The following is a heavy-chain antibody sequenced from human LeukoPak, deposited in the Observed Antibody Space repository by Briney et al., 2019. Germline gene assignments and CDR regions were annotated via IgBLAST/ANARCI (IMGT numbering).Heavy chain of an antibody. CDR2: ISAYNGNT. CDR1: GYTFTSYG. CDR3: ATSPPGIDYYYGMDV. J-gene: IGHJ6*02. V-gene: IGHV1-18*01. Sequence: GASVKLSCKASGYTFTSYGISWVRQAPGQGLEWMGWISAYNGNTNYAQKLQGRVTMTTDTSTSTAYMELRSLRSDDTAVYYCATSPPGIDYYYGMDVWGQGTTVTVSS. D-gene: IGHD1-1*01.